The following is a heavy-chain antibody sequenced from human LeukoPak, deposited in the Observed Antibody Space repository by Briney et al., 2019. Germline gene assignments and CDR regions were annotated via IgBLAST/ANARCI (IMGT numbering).Heavy chain of an antibody. CDR3: ASYGDYDNWFDP. J-gene: IGHJ5*02. CDR1: GGSISSYY. V-gene: IGHV4-59*01. Sequence: SETLSLTCTVSGGSISSYYWSWIRQPPGKGLDWIGYIYYSGSTNYNPSLKSRVTISVDTSKNQFSLKLSSVTAADTAVYYCASYGDYDNWFDPWGQGTLVTVSS. CDR2: IYYSGST. D-gene: IGHD4-17*01.